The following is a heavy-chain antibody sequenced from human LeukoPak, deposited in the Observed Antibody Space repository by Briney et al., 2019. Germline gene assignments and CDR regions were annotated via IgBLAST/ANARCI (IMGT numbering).Heavy chain of an antibody. J-gene: IGHJ6*02. CDR1: GYTFTIYD. Sequence: ASVKVSCKASGYTFTIYDINWVRQAPGQGLEWVGWMNPNSGGTVYAQSFQGRVTMTRDASIDTAYMDLNSLRSEDTAVYYCARAAIFGVTTKEYGTDVWGQGTTVTVSS. CDR3: ARAAIFGVTTKEYGTDV. CDR2: MNPNSGGT. D-gene: IGHD3-3*01. V-gene: IGHV1-8*01.